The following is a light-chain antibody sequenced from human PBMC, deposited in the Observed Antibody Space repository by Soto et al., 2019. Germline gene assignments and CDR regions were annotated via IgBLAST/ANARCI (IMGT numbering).Light chain of an antibody. CDR2: STN. Sequence: QAVVTQEPSFSVSPGGTVTLSCGLSSGSVSTSYFPSWYQQTPGQAPRTLIYSTNTRSSGVPDRFSGSILGNKAPLTITGAQADDESDHYCVLYMGSGIWVFGGGTKLTVL. CDR1: SGSVSTSYF. CDR3: VLYMGSGIWV. J-gene: IGLJ2*01. V-gene: IGLV8-61*01.